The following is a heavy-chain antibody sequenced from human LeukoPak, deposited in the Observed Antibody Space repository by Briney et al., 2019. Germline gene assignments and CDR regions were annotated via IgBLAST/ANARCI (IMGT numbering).Heavy chain of an antibody. CDR3: ARDGSYYGSGDQH. V-gene: IGHV1-46*01. D-gene: IGHD3-10*01. J-gene: IGHJ1*01. CDR2: INPSGGST. CDR1: GYTFTSYY. Sequence: ASVKVSCKASGYTFTSYYMHWARQAPGQGPEWMGIINPSGGSTSYAQKFQGRVTMTRDTSTSTVYMELSSLRSEDTAVYYCARDGSYYGSGDQHWGQGTLVTVSS.